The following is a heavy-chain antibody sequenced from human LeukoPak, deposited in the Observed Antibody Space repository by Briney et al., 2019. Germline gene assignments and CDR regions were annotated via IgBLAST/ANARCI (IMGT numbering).Heavy chain of an antibody. D-gene: IGHD3-22*01. Sequence: SETLSLTCTVSGGSISSSSYYWGWIRQPPGKGLEWIGEINHSGSTNYNPSLKSRVTISVDTSKNQFSLKLSSVTAADTAVYYCARIGDDSSGYYLSPLAFDIWGQGTMVTVSS. CDR1: GGSISSSSYY. CDR2: INHSGST. CDR3: ARIGDDSSGYYLSPLAFDI. V-gene: IGHV4-39*07. J-gene: IGHJ3*02.